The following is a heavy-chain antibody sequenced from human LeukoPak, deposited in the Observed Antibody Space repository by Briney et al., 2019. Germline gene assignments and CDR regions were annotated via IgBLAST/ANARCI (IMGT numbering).Heavy chain of an antibody. CDR1: GGSISSYY. J-gene: IGHJ3*02. V-gene: IGHV4-59*01. CDR2: IYYSGST. CDR3: ARDLGSHGPDVLRFLEWLGRAFDI. Sequence: SETLSLTCTVSGGSISSYYWSWIRQPPGKGLEWIGYIYYSGSTNYNPSLKSRVTISVDTSKNQFSLKLSSVTAADTAVYYCARDLGSHGPDVLRFLEWLGRAFDIWGQGTMVTVSS. D-gene: IGHD3-3*01.